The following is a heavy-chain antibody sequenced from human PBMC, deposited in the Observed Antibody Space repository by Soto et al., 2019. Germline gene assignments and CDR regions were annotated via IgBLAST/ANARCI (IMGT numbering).Heavy chain of an antibody. J-gene: IGHJ4*02. CDR3: ARGAIFDY. D-gene: IGHD3-3*02. CDR2: INRSGST. Sequence: QVHLQQWGAGLLRPSETLSLTCAVYGGSFSGYYWSWIRQPPGKGLECIGEINRSGSTDYNPSLKIRVTMSLDTSNNQFSLRLISVTAADPAVYYCARGAIFDYWGQGTLITVSS. CDR1: GGSFSGYY. V-gene: IGHV4-34*01.